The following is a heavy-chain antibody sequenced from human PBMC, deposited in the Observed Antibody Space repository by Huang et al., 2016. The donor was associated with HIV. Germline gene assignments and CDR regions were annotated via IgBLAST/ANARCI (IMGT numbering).Heavy chain of an antibody. Sequence: QVQLQESGPGLVKPSQTLSLTCTVSGGSISSGSYYWSWIRQPAGKGLEWIGHIYTSGSTNYNPSLKRRVTISVDTSKNEFALKLSSVTAADTAVYYCARESGVGYYDSSGYYQWGQGTLVTVSS. J-gene: IGHJ4*02. CDR2: IYTSGST. V-gene: IGHV4-61*09. CDR3: ARESGVGYYDSSGYYQ. D-gene: IGHD3-22*01. CDR1: GGSISSGSYY.